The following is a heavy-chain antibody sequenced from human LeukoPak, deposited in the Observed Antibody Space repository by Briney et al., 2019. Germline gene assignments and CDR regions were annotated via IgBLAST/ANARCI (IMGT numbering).Heavy chain of an antibody. V-gene: IGHV3-23*01. CDR3: AKERQTGDYFTSDY. CDR1: GFTFSSYT. D-gene: IGHD4-17*01. J-gene: IGHJ4*02. CDR2: INNRGSST. Sequence: GGSLRLSCAASGFTFSSYTMSWVRQAPGEGLEWLSAINNRGSSTYYAGSVKDRFTISRDNSENTLYLQMYGLTVDDTAVYFCAKERQTGDYFTSDYWGQGTLVTVSS.